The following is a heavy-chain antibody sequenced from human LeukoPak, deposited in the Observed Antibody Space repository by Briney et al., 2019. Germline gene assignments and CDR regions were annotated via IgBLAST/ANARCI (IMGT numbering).Heavy chain of an antibody. CDR3: ARGRYSGSYPWRNWFDP. CDR1: GYTFSSYG. CDR2: ISAYNGNT. D-gene: IGHD1-26*01. J-gene: IGHJ5*02. Sequence: ASVKVSCKASGYTFSSYGISWVRQAPGQGLEWMGWISAYNGNTNYAQRLQGRVTVTTDTATNTAYMELRSLTSDDTAVYYCARGRYSGSYPWRNWFDPWGQGTLVTVSS. V-gene: IGHV1-18*01.